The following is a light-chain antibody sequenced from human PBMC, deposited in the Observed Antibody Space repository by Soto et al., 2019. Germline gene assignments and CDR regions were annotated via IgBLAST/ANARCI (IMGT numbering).Light chain of an antibody. CDR1: QSVSNNY. V-gene: IGKV3-20*01. J-gene: IGKJ1*01. CDR2: GAS. CDR3: QQYESSPRT. Sequence: EIVLPQSPGTLSLSPGERATLSCRASQSVSNNYLAWYQQKPGQAPRLLIYGASGRATGIPDRFSGSGSGTDFTLTISRLEPEDFAIYYCQQYESSPRTFGQGTKVDIK.